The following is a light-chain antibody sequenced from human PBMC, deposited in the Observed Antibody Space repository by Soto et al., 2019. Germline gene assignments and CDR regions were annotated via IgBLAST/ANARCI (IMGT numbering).Light chain of an antibody. CDR3: QAWDSSTLE. V-gene: IGLV3-1*01. J-gene: IGLJ2*01. CDR2: QDT. Sequence: SYELTQPPSVSVSPGQTASITCSGDKLGDKYAYWYLQKPRQSPVLVIYQDTKRPSGIPERFSGSNSGNTATLTISGTQAMDEADYYRQAWDSSTLEFGAGTKLTVL. CDR1: KLGDKY.